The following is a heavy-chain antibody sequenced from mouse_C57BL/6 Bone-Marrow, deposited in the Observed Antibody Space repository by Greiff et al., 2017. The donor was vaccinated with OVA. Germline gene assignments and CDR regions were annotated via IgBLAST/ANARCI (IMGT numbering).Heavy chain of an antibody. J-gene: IGHJ3*01. CDR1: GYTFTSYG. V-gene: IGHV1-81*01. Sequence: VQLQQSGAELARPGASVKLSCKASGYTFTSYGISWVKQRTGQGLEWIGEIYPRSGNTYYNEKFKGKATLTADKSSSTAYMELRSLTSEDSAVYFCARKDWCAYWGQGTLVTVSA. CDR3: ARKDWCAY. CDR2: IYPRSGNT.